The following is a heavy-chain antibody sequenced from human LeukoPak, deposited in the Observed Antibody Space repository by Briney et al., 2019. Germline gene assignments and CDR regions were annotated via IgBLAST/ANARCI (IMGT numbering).Heavy chain of an antibody. J-gene: IGHJ5*02. CDR1: GYSITRGFS. V-gene: IGHV4-38-2*02. Sequence: SETLSLTCAVSGYSITRGFSWGWIRQPPGKGLEWIAAISYDGSTDYKSTLQSRLTISRDTSKNEFSLMLTSVTATDTAVYYCVREGAVPGIDPWGQGTLVTVSS. D-gene: IGHD3-16*01. CDR3: VREGAVPGIDP. CDR2: ISYDGST.